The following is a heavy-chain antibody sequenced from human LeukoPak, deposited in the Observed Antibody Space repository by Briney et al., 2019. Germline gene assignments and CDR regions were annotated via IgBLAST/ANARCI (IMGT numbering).Heavy chain of an antibody. CDR2: INSGGTT. CDR3: ARDWPSEWQELPDYDPVDI. J-gene: IGHJ3*02. CDR1: GFTFSSYE. D-gene: IGHD6-13*01. V-gene: IGHV3-23*01. Sequence: GGSLRLSCAASGFTFSSYEMNWVRQPPGKGLEWVSSINSGGTTYYADSVTGRFTISRDNSKNTVHLQMNSLRAEDTAVYYCARDWPSEWQELPDYDPVDIWGQGTMVTVSS.